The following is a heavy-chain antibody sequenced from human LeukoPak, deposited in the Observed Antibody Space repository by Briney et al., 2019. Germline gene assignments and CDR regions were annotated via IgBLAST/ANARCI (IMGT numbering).Heavy chain of an antibody. D-gene: IGHD2-2*01. CDR3: ARYIAVPAMFDN. CDR2: IKEDGSEK. Sequence: GGSLRLSCAASGITFSSYWMGWVRQAPGKGLEWVANIKEDGSEKYYADPVKGRFTISRDNAKNSMYLQMNSLRGEDTAVYYCARYIAVPAMFDNWGQGTLVTVSS. J-gene: IGHJ4*02. CDR1: GITFSSYW. V-gene: IGHV3-7*05.